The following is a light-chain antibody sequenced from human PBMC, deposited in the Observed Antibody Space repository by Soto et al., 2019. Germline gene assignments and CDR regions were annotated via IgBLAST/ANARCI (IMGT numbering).Light chain of an antibody. J-gene: IGKJ1*01. V-gene: IGKV3-11*01. Sequence: EIVMTQPPATLSVPPGERATLSCRAGQSISGTFLNWYQQKPGQAPRLLIYGASNRATGIPARFSGSGSGTDFTLTISSLEPEDFAVYYCQQRSNWPPTWTFGQGTKVDIK. CDR3: QQRSNWPPTWT. CDR1: QSISGTF. CDR2: GAS.